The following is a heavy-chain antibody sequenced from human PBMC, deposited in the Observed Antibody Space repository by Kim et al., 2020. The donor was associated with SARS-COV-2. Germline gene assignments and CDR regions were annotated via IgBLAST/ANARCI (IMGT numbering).Heavy chain of an antibody. CDR1: GFTFSSYW. J-gene: IGHJ5*02. D-gene: IGHD2-2*01. CDR2: IKQDGSEK. CDR3: AREEDIVVVPAAEGNWFDP. V-gene: IGHV3-7*01. Sequence: GGSLRLSCAASGFTFSSYWMSWVRQAPGKGLEWVANIKQDGSEKYYVDSVKGRFTISRDNAKNSLYLQMNSLRAEDTAVYYCAREEDIVVVPAAEGNWFDPWGQGTLVTVSS.